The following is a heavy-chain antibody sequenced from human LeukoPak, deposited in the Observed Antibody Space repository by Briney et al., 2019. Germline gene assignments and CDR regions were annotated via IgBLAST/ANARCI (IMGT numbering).Heavy chain of an antibody. D-gene: IGHD3-10*01. Sequence: SETLSLTCTVSGGSISSYYWSWIRQPAGKGLEWIGRIYTSGSTNHNPSLKSRVTMSVDKSKNQLSLKLSSVTAADTAVYYCARGAYHYGSGSYYFDYWGQGTLVTVSS. CDR1: GGSISSYY. CDR3: ARGAYHYGSGSYYFDY. J-gene: IGHJ4*02. V-gene: IGHV4-4*07. CDR2: IYTSGST.